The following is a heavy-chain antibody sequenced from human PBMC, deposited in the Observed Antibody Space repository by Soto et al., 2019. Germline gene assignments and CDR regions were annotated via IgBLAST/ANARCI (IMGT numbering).Heavy chain of an antibody. Sequence: EVQLLESGGGLVQPGGSLRLSCAASGFVFNDYAISWVRQAPGKGLEWVSGLSASGGRTYYADSVKGRLSVSRDNSNNTVFLQINRLRDEDTAMYYCARGSSTTPTSYGYLAYWGQGTLVTVSS. J-gene: IGHJ4*02. V-gene: IGHV3-23*01. CDR1: GFVFNDYA. CDR2: LSASGGRT. D-gene: IGHD4-17*01. CDR3: ARGSSTTPTSYGYLAY.